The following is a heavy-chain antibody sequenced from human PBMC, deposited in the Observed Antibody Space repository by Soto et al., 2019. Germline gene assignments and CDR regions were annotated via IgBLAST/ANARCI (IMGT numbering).Heavy chain of an antibody. J-gene: IGHJ4*02. CDR3: ARDDPISRDFGVVIGFDY. V-gene: IGHV1-18*01. D-gene: IGHD3-3*01. Sequence: QVQLVQSGAEVKKPGASVKVSCKAAGYTFTSYGISWVRQAPGQGLEWMGWISAYNGNTNYAQKLQGRVTMTTDTSTSTAYMELRSLRSDDTAVYYCARDDPISRDFGVVIGFDYWGQGTLVTVSS. CDR2: ISAYNGNT. CDR1: GYTFTSYG.